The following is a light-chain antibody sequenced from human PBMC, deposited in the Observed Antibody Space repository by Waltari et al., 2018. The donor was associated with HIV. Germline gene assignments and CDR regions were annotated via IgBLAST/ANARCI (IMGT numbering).Light chain of an antibody. CDR1: SSDVGDYNY. V-gene: IGLV2-14*01. CDR2: DVS. CDR3: SSYTSSSTRV. Sequence: QSALTQPASVSGSPGQSITIPCTGTSSDVGDYNYVPWYQQHPGKAPKPIIYDVSNRPSGVSNRFSGSKSGNTASLTISGLQTEDEADYYCSSYTSSSTRVFGTGTKVTVL. J-gene: IGLJ1*01.